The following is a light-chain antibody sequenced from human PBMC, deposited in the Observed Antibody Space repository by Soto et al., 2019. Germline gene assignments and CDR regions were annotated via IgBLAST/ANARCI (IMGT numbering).Light chain of an antibody. CDR1: QSISSY. Sequence: DIQMTQSPSSLSASVGDRVTITCRASQSISSYLNWYQQKPGKAPKLLIYAASSLQSGVPSRFSGSGSGTDFTLTISSRQPEDFATYYCQQSYSTPPTFGQGTNVEIK. J-gene: IGKJ1*01. CDR3: QQSYSTPPT. V-gene: IGKV1-39*01. CDR2: AAS.